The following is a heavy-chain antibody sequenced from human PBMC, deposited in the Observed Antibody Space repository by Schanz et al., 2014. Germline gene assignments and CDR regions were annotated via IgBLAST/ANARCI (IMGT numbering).Heavy chain of an antibody. CDR1: EYSFTSYS. CDR2: INTGSGDT. J-gene: IGHJ4*02. Sequence: QVHLVQSGAEVKRPGASVKVSCKASEYSFTSYSMHWVRQAPGQRLEWMGWINTGSGDTKYSQNFQSRVTIARDTAASTAYMELSSLRSEDTAVYSCARGTGGYGANNYFDYWGQGTLVTVSS. CDR3: ARGTGGYGANNYFDY. V-gene: IGHV1-3*04. D-gene: IGHD5-12*01.